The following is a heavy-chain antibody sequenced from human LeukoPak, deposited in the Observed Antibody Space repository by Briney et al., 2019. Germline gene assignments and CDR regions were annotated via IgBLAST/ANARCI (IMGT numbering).Heavy chain of an antibody. CDR2: INSDGSST. D-gene: IGHD6-13*01. J-gene: IGHJ4*02. CDR3: ARGSPGYSSSYFDY. V-gene: IGHV3-74*01. CDR1: GFTFSSYW. Sequence: PGGSLRLSCAASGFTFSSYWMHWVRQAPGKGLVWVSRINSDGSSTYYADSVKGRFTISRDNAKNTLYLQMDSLRAEDTAVYYCARGSPGYSSSYFDYWGQGTLATVSS.